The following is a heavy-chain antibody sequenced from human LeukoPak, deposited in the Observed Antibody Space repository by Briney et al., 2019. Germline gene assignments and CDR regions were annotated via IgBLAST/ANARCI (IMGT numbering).Heavy chain of an antibody. V-gene: IGHV4-39*01. D-gene: IGHD1-1*01. CDR1: GGSISSSNW. CDR3: ARRGENWSLDY. J-gene: IGHJ4*02. CDR2: IHYSGST. Sequence: PSETLSLTCAVSGGSISSSNWWSWVRQPPGKGLEWIGSIHYSGSTYYNPSLKSRLTISVDTSKKQFSLNLRSVTAADTAVFYCARRGENWSLDYWGQGIVVTVSS.